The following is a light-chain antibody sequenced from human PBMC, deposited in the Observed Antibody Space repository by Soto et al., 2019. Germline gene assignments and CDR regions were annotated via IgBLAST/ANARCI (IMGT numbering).Light chain of an antibody. CDR3: LQYGGAPET. Sequence: EIVLTQSTGTLSLSPGESATLSCRASQSFGGSYLAWYQQKPGQAPRLLIYGASSRATGIPTRFSGSGSGTDFTLTISRLEPEDFAVYYCLQYGGAPETFGQGTKVEIK. V-gene: IGKV3-20*01. J-gene: IGKJ1*01. CDR2: GAS. CDR1: QSFGGSY.